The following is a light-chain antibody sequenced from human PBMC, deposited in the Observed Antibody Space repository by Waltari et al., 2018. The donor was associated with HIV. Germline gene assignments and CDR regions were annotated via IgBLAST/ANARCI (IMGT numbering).Light chain of an antibody. V-gene: IGLV6-57*01. J-gene: IGLJ2*01. CDR2: KDD. CDR3: QSYDNENPVL. CDR1: SGSIASNY. Sequence: NFMLTQPHSVSESPGKTVTVSCTRSSGSIASNYVQWYQQRPGSSPTTEIYKDDQRPSGVPDRFSGSIDSSSNSASLTISGLRPEDEADYYCQSYDNENPVLFGGGTKLTVL.